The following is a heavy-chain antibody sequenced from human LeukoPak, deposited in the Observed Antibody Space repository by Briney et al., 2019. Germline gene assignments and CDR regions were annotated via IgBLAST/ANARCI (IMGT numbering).Heavy chain of an antibody. CDR2: IKQDRSEK. CDR3: ANLCSRRPPGNDAFDI. V-gene: IGHV3-7*01. Sequence: GEPLRLSCAASGFTFSSYWMSGVRQAPGEGREGVANIKQDRSEKYYVDSAKGRFTISRDNGKNSLYLQMNSLTAEDTAVCYCANLCSRRPPGNDAFDIWGQGTMVTVSS. J-gene: IGHJ3*02. D-gene: IGHD2-2*01. CDR1: GFTFSSYW.